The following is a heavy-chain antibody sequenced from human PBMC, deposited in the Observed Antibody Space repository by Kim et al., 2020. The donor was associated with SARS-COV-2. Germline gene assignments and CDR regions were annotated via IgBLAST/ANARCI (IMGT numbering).Heavy chain of an antibody. V-gene: IGHV5-10-1*01. CDR3: ARQTPLAAAGVSFDP. Sequence: GESLKISCKGSGYSFTSYWISWVRQMPGKGLEWMGRIDPSDSYTNYSPSFQGHVTISADKSISTAYLQWSSLKASDTAMYYCARQTPLAAAGVSFDPWGQGTLVTVSS. D-gene: IGHD6-13*01. CDR1: GYSFTSYW. J-gene: IGHJ5*02. CDR2: IDPSDSYT.